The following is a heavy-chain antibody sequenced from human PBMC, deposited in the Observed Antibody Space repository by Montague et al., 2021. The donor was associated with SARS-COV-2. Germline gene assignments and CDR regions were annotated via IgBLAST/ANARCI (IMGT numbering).Heavy chain of an antibody. D-gene: IGHD1-26*01. V-gene: IGHV4-59*12. J-gene: IGHJ4*02. CDR3: ARKGSGRSDLAY. Sequence: SETLSLTCTVSGGSISSFYWSWFRQPPGKGLVWIGYISDSGSTNYNPSLTSRVSMSVDKSWNQFSLRLTSVTAADTAIYYCARKGSGRSDLAYWGQGTLVTVSS. CDR2: ISDSGST. CDR1: GGSISSFY.